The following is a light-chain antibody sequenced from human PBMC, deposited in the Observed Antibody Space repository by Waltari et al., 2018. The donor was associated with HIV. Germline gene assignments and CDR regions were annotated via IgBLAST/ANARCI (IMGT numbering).Light chain of an antibody. Sequence: QSALTQPRSVSGSPGQSVTISCTGTSSDVGGYNSVSWYQQHPGKAPKLLIYEVCKWPSGVPDRFSGSKSGNTASLTISGLRADDEADYYCCSYGGTYNVFGTGTKVTIL. CDR1: SSDVGGYNS. CDR2: EVC. V-gene: IGLV2-11*01. J-gene: IGLJ1*01. CDR3: CSYGGTYNV.